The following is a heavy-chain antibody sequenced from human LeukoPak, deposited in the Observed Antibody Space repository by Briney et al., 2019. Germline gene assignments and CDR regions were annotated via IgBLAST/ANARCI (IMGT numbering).Heavy chain of an antibody. D-gene: IGHD3-3*01. CDR1: GYTFTSYG. J-gene: IGHJ4*02. Sequence: GASVKVSCKASGYTFTSYGISWVRQAPGQGLEWMGWISAYNGNTNYAQKLQGRVTMTTDTSTSTAYMELRSLRSDDTAVYYCARVPGIYDFWSDNYWGQGTLVTVSS. CDR3: ARVPGIYDFWSDNY. V-gene: IGHV1-18*01. CDR2: ISAYNGNT.